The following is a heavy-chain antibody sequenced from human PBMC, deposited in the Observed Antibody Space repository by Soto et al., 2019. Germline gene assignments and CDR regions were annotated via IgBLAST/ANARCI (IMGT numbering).Heavy chain of an antibody. D-gene: IGHD3-10*01. CDR2: IYYSGST. CDR1: GGSISSYY. CDR3: ARHPGRYGSGSYLDY. Sequence: SESLSLTCTVSGGSISSYYWSWIRQPPGKGLEGIGYIYYSGSTNYTPSLKSRVTISVDTSKNQFSLKLSSVTAADTAVYYCARHPGRYGSGSYLDYWGQGTLVTVSS. J-gene: IGHJ4*02. V-gene: IGHV4-59*08.